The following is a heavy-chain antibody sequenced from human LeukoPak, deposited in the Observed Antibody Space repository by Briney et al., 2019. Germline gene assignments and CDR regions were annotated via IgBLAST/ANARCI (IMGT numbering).Heavy chain of an antibody. CDR2: ISKSGST. CDR3: ATDGTRPFYGSGSYYNYFDS. V-gene: IGHV4-4*07. Sequence: SSESLSLTCTVSGGSISNYYWSWIRQPAGKRLEWIGRISKSGSTNYNPSLKSRVTMSVDTSRNQLSLKLSSVTAADTAVYYCATDGTRPFYGSGSYYNYFDSWGQGTLVTVSS. J-gene: IGHJ4*02. D-gene: IGHD3-10*01. CDR1: GGSISNYY.